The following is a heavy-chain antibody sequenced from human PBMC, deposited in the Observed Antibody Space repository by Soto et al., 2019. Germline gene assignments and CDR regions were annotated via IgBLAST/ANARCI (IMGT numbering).Heavy chain of an antibody. CDR1: GFAFSSYG. CDR3: AKGSSSGWYDAFDI. J-gene: IGHJ3*02. D-gene: IGHD6-19*01. Sequence: PGGSLRLSCAASGFAFSSYGMSWVRQAPGKGLEWVSCISGSGANTYYAASVKGRFTISRDNSEHTLFLQMNSLRDKDTAVYLCAKGSSSGWYDAFDIWGQGTLVTVS. CDR2: ISGSGANT. V-gene: IGHV3-23*01.